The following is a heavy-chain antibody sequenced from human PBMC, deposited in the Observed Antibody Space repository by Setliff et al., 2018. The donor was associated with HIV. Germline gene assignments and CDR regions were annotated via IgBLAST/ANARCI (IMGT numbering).Heavy chain of an antibody. V-gene: IGHV1-69*13. CDR3: ARHDITLVRGLV. D-gene: IGHD3-10*01. J-gene: IGHJ6*02. CDR1: GGTFNIFS. Sequence: SVKVSCKTTGGTFNIFSITWVRQAPGQGLEWMGGIIPVFGPPNYAKKFQFRLTITADESTNTAYMELSSLKSEDTAVYYCARHDITLVRGLVWGQGTTVTVSS. CDR2: IIPVFGPP.